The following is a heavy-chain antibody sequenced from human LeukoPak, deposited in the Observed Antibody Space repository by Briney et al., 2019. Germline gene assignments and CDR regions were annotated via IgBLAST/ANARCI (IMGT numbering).Heavy chain of an antibody. CDR1: GFTFDDYA. J-gene: IGHJ4*02. V-gene: IGHV3-9*03. CDR2: ISWNSGSI. D-gene: IGHD3-22*01. Sequence: PGRSLRLSYAASGFTFDDYAMHWVRQAPGKGLEWVSGISWNSGSIGYADSVKGRFTISRDNAKNSLYLQMNSLRTEDMALYYCAKGTHYYDSSGYDYWGQGTLVTVSS. CDR3: AKGTHYYDSSGYDY.